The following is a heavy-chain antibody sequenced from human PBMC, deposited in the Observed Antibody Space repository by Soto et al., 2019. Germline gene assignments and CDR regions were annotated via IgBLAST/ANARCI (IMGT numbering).Heavy chain of an antibody. CDR3: ARDAPGVAPY. Sequence: QVQLQESGPGLVKPSQTLSLICTVSGGSIINGDTYLNWIRQHPEKGLEWMGYINYRGTTNYNPALKSRILISIDTSKNQFSLRLTSVTAADTAVYYCARDAPGVAPYWGQGTLVTVSS. CDR2: INYRGTT. D-gene: IGHD2-15*01. J-gene: IGHJ4*02. V-gene: IGHV4-31*03. CDR1: GGSIINGDTY.